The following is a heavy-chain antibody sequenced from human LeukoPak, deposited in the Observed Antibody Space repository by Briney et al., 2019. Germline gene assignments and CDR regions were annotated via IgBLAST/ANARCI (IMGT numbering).Heavy chain of an antibody. Sequence: PGGSLRHSCGASGFTFSSYEMNWVRQAPGKGLEWVSYISSGGSAIYYADSVKGRFTISRDNAKNSLYLQMNSLRAEDTAVCYCARNDYSSSSYFYWGQGTLVTVSS. CDR3: ARNDYSSSSYFY. J-gene: IGHJ4*02. D-gene: IGHD6-6*01. CDR2: ISSGGSAI. V-gene: IGHV3-48*03. CDR1: GFTFSSYE.